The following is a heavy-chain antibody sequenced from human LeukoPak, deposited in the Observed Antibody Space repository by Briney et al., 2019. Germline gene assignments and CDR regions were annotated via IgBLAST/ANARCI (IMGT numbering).Heavy chain of an antibody. Sequence: KPSETLSLTCAVYGGSFSGYYWSWIRQPPGKGLEWIGEINHSGSTNYNTSLKSRVTISVDTSKNQFSLKLSSVTAADTAVYYCARRAIFGVVIRYNWFDPWGQGTLVTVSS. D-gene: IGHD3-3*01. J-gene: IGHJ5*02. V-gene: IGHV4-34*01. CDR2: INHSGST. CDR3: ARRAIFGVVIRYNWFDP. CDR1: GGSFSGYY.